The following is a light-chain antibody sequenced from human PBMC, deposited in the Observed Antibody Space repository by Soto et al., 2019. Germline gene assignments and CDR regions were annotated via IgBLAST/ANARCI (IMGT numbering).Light chain of an antibody. CDR2: TAY. J-gene: IGKJ2*01. CDR3: QQANSPYT. Sequence: DIQMTQSPSSVSASVGDRVTISCRASQGISSWLAWYQQKPGKAPKLLIYTAYTLQSGVPSRFSGSGSGTDFTLTISNLQPEEFATSYCQQANSPYTFGQGTKFEIK. V-gene: IGKV1-12*01. CDR1: QGISSW.